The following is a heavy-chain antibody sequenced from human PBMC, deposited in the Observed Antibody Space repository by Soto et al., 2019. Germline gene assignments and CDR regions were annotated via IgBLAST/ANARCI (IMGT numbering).Heavy chain of an antibody. CDR3: ERERYSYGFDY. Sequence: GGSLRLSCAASGFAVGGFYMNWVRQAPGKGLEWVSVMFTTGTTYYADSVKGRFTISRDDSKNTLYLQMNSLRAEDTAVYYCERERYSYGFDYWGQGTVVTVYS. CDR2: MFTTGTT. J-gene: IGHJ4*02. CDR1: GFAVGGFY. V-gene: IGHV3-53*01. D-gene: IGHD5-18*01.